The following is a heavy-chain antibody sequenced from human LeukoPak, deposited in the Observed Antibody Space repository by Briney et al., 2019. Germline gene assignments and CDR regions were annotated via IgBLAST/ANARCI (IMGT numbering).Heavy chain of an antibody. V-gene: IGHV3-23*01. Sequence: PGGSLRLSCAASGFTFSSYAMSWVRQAPGRGLEWVSAISGSGGITRYADSVKGRFTISRDNSKNTLYLQMNSLRAEDTAVYYCAKDLVAVAGFDAFDIWGQGTMVTVSS. CDR1: GFTFSSYA. J-gene: IGHJ3*02. D-gene: IGHD6-19*01. CDR3: AKDLVAVAGFDAFDI. CDR2: ISGSGGIT.